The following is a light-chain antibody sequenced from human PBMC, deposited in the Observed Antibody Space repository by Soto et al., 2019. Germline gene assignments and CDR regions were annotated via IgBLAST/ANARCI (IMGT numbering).Light chain of an antibody. CDR1: SSNIGAGYD. V-gene: IGLV1-40*01. J-gene: IGLJ3*02. CDR2: GNS. CDR3: QSYDSSLSVV. Sequence: QLVLTQPPSVSGAPGQRVTISCTGSSSNIGAGYDVHWYQQLPVTAPKLLLYGNSNRPSGVPDRFSGSKSGTSASLAITGLQAEDEADYYCQSYDSSLSVVFGGGTKLTVL.